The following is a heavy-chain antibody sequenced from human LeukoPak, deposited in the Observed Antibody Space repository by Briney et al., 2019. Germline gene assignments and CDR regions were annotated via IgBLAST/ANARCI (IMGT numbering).Heavy chain of an antibody. CDR2: IKQDGSEK. CDR1: GFTFSSYW. V-gene: IGHV3-7*01. J-gene: IGHJ3*02. Sequence: PGGSLRLSCAASGFTFSSYWMSWVRQAPGKGLEWVANIKQDGSEKYYVDSVKGRFTISRDNAKNSLYLQMNSLRAEDTAVYYCARAEWGYDSSGYYYEGGAFDIWGQGTMVTVSS. D-gene: IGHD3-22*01. CDR3: ARAEWGYDSSGYYYEGGAFDI.